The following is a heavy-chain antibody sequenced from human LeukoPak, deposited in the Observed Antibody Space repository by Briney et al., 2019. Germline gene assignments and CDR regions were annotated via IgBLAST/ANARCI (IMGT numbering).Heavy chain of an antibody. CDR3: ATIKRGNIYGYFDF. D-gene: IGHD5-18*01. Sequence: SETLSLTCIVSGGSMNGHYWSWIRQPPGKGLEWIGYMLDTVTTKDNPSLKSRFTLSADTSKNQFSLRLTSVTAADTAVYYCATIKRGNIYGYFDFWGQGILVTVSS. J-gene: IGHJ4*02. CDR2: MLDTVTT. CDR1: GGSMNGHY. V-gene: IGHV4-59*11.